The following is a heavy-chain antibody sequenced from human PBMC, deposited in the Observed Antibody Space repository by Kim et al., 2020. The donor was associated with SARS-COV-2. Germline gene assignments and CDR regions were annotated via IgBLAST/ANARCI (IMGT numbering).Heavy chain of an antibody. J-gene: IGHJ4*02. D-gene: IGHD6-6*01. Sequence: SETLSLTCTVSGGSISSGGYYWSWIRQPVGKGLEWIGYIYNSGSTSYNPSLKSRVSISIDTSKNQFSLKLNSVTAADTAVYSCARSGLGQLVQNYSGQGT. CDR2: IYNSGST. CDR3: ARSGLGQLVQNY. V-gene: IGHV4-31*03. CDR1: GGSISSGGYY.